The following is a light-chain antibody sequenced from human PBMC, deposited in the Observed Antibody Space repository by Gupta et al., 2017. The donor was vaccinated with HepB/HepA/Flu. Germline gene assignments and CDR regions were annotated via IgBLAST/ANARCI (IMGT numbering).Light chain of an antibody. J-gene: IGKJ4*01. V-gene: IGKV4-1*01. CDR3: QQYYNTPLT. CDR1: QSVLSSSNNKNY. Sequence: IVMTQSADSLAVSPGERATINCKSSQSVLSSSNNKNYLAWDQQKPGQPPKLLIYWASTRESGVPDRFRGSGSGTDFTLTISSLQAEDVAVDYCQQYYNTPLTFGGGTKVEIK. CDR2: WAS.